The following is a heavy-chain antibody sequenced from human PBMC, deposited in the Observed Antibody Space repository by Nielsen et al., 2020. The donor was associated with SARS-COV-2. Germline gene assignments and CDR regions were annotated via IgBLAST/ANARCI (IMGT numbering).Heavy chain of an antibody. D-gene: IGHD3/OR15-3a*01. J-gene: IGHJ3*01. CDR2: IASDGSST. CDR3: TRSEPESFWTGRFQRRERHDAFDL. CDR1: GFSLSYYW. V-gene: IGHV3-74*01. Sequence: GESLKISCEVSGFSLSYYWMHWVRQAPGKGRVWVARIASDGSSTSYADSVKGRLTISRDDTRNTLFLQMNTLRDEDTAVYYCTRSEPESFWTGRFQRRERHDAFDLWGRGTLVTVSS.